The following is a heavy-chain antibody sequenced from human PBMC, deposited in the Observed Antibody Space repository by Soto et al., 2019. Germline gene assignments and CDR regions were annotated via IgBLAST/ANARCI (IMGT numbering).Heavy chain of an antibody. J-gene: IGHJ5*02. CDR2: IYYSGST. CDR1: GGSISSSSYY. D-gene: IGHD3-3*01. V-gene: IGHV4-39*01. Sequence: QLQLQESGPGLVKPSETLSLTCTVSGGSISSSSYYWGWIRQPPGKGLEWIGSIYYSGSTYYNPSLKSRVTISVDTSKNQFSLQLSSVTAADTAVYYCARGGVYDFWSGTTGGFDPWGQGTLVTVSS. CDR3: ARGGVYDFWSGTTGGFDP.